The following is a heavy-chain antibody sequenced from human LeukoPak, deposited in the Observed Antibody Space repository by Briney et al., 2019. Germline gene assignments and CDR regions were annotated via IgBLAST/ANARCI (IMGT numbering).Heavy chain of an antibody. CDR1: EFTFSSHA. Sequence: GGSLRLSCAASEFTFSSHAMIWVRQAPGKGLEWVSSITSTSSDIFYTDSVKGRFTISRDNSKNTLYLQMNSLRAEDTAVYYCAKEVDDFWSGSEFDPWGQGTLVTVSS. V-gene: IGHV3-21*01. J-gene: IGHJ5*02. CDR3: AKEVDDFWSGSEFDP. D-gene: IGHD3-3*01. CDR2: ITSTSSDI.